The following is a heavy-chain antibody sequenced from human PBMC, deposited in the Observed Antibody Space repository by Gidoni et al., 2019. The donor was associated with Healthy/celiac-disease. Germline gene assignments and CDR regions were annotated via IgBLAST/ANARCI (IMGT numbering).Heavy chain of an antibody. J-gene: IGHJ6*02. CDR3: ARDKRGWPRLNYYYYYGMDV. CDR2: ISSSSSYI. D-gene: IGHD5-12*01. V-gene: IGHV3-21*01. CDR1: VFTFTSYI. Sequence: ELQLVESGGGLVKPGGSLRLSCAASVFTFTSYIINWVRQAPRKGLEWVSAISSSSSYIYYADSVKGRFTISRDNAKNSLYLQMNSLRAEDTAVYYCARDKRGWPRLNYYYYYGMDVWGQGTTVTVSS.